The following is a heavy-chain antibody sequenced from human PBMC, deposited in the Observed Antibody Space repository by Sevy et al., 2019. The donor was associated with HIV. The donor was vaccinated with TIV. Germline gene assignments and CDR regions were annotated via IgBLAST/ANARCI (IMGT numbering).Heavy chain of an antibody. Sequence: GGSLRLSCAASGFTFDAYAMHWVRQVPGKGLEWVSGIGWHGVAIGYADSVRGRFTISRDNAKNSLYLHMNSLRPEDTAFYYCAKDMRRGGTGTALDYWGQGTLVTVSS. J-gene: IGHJ4*02. CDR2: IGWHGVAI. D-gene: IGHD1-7*01. CDR3: AKDMRRGGTGTALDY. V-gene: IGHV3-9*01. CDR1: GFTFDAYA.